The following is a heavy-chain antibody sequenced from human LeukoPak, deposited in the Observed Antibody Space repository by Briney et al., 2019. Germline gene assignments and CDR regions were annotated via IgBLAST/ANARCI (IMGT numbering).Heavy chain of an antibody. CDR2: IYTSGST. J-gene: IGHJ4*02. V-gene: IGHV4-4*07. CDR1: GGSISSYY. CDR3: ARDRDQLRPGAFDY. Sequence: SETLSLTCTVSGGSISSYYWSWIRQPAGKGLEWIGRIYTSGSTNYNPSLKSRVTMSVDTSKNQFSLKLSSVTAADTAVYYCARDRDQLRPGAFDYWAREPWSPSPQ. D-gene: IGHD2-2*01.